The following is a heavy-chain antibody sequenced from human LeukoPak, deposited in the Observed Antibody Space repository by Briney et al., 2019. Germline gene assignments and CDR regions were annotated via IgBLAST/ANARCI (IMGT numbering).Heavy chain of an antibody. CDR1: GYTFTSYG. CDR3: ARDTPIYCSSTSCYTGDDAFDI. V-gene: IGHV1-18*01. CDR2: ISAYNGNT. J-gene: IGHJ3*02. Sequence: GASVKVSCKASGYTFTSYGISWVRQAPGQGLEWMGWISAYNGNTNYAQKLQGRVTMTTDTSTSTAYMELRSLRSDDTAVYYCARDTPIYCSSTSCYTGDDAFDIWGQGTMVTVSS. D-gene: IGHD2-2*02.